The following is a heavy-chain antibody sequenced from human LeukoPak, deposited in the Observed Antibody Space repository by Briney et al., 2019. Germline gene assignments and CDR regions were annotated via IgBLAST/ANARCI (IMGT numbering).Heavy chain of an antibody. CDR2: ISSSSSAI. CDR3: ARDKWQSFDY. D-gene: IGHD5-12*01. V-gene: IGHV3-48*01. CDR1: GFTFSTYS. Sequence: PGGSLRLSCAASGFTFSTYSMNWVRQGPGKGLEWVSYISSSSSAIYYADSVKGRFTISRDNAKNSLYLQMNSLRAEDTAVYYCARDKWQSFDYWGQGTLLTVSS. J-gene: IGHJ4*02.